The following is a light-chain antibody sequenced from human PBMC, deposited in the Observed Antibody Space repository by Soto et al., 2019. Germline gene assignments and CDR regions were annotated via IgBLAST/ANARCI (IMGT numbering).Light chain of an antibody. CDR2: DAS. V-gene: IGKV1-5*01. Sequence: DIQMTQSPSTLSASVGDRVTITCRASQSISSWLAWYQQKPGKAPKLLIYDASSLESGVPSRFSDSGSGTEFTLTSSSLQPDDFATYYCQQYNSYWTFGQGTKVEIK. CDR1: QSISSW. J-gene: IGKJ1*01. CDR3: QQYNSYWT.